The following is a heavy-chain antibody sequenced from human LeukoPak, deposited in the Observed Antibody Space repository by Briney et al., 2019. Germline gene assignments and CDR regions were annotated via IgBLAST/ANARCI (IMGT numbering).Heavy chain of an antibody. Sequence: GGPLNLPCTASEFTSITNSLTWSPQPPGKDRNWVSFIYSDNTHYSDSVKGRFTISRDNSKNTLYLQMNSLRAEDTAVYYCARRAGAYSHPYDYWGQGTLVTVSS. J-gene: IGHJ4*02. CDR1: EFTSITNS. V-gene: IGHV3-53*01. CDR3: ARRAGAYSHPYDY. CDR2: IYSDNT. D-gene: IGHD4/OR15-4a*01.